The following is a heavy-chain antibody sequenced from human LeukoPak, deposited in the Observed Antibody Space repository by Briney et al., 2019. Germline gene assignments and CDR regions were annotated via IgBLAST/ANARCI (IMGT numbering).Heavy chain of an antibody. CDR2: IYYSGST. V-gene: IGHV4-39*07. CDR1: GDSISSSNYY. D-gene: IGHD1-20*01. Sequence: PSETLSLTCTVSGDSISSSNYYWGWIRQPPGKGLEWIASIYYSGSTYYNPSLKSRVTISVDMSKNQFSLRLSSVAAADTAVYYCARELITKADAFDIWGQGTMVTVSS. CDR3: ARELITKADAFDI. J-gene: IGHJ3*02.